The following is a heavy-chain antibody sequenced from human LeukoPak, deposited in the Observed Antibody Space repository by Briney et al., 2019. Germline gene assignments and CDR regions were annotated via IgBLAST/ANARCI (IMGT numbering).Heavy chain of an antibody. J-gene: IGHJ4*02. CDR3: ARAGYNSGWYEY. Sequence: PGGSLRLSCAASGFTFSIYGMHWVRQAPGKGLEFVAGIWEDGTNIHYADSVMGRFTISRDNSKNTLYLQMDSLSAEDTAVYFCARAGYNSGWYEYWGQGTLVTVSS. CDR1: GFTFSIYG. V-gene: IGHV3-33*01. D-gene: IGHD6-19*01. CDR2: IWEDGTNI.